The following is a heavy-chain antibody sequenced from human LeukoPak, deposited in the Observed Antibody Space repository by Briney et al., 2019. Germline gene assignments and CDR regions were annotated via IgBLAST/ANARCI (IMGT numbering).Heavy chain of an antibody. CDR2: ISSNGGST. CDR3: ARDLPYSSSWYGAFDI. V-gene: IGHV3-64*01. CDR1: GGSISSGG. D-gene: IGHD6-13*01. Sequence: ETLSLTCTVSGGSISSGGYYWSWIRQPPGKGLEYVSAISSNGGSTYYANSVKGRFTISRDNSKNTLYLQMGSLRAEDMAVYYCARDLPYSSSWYGAFDIWGQGTMVTVSS. J-gene: IGHJ3*02.